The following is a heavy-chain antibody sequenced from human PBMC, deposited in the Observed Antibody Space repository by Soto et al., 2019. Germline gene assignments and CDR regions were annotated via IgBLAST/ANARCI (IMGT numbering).Heavy chain of an antibody. CDR1: GFSFDNYG. V-gene: IGHV3-21*06. CDR2: ISKSDYT. D-gene: IGHD2-2*01. J-gene: IGHJ4*02. Sequence: GGSLRLSCTVSGFSFDNYGINWFGQSPGKGLEWVSSISKSDYTYYSDSVKGRFTISRDNAKNSVSLQMNTLRVEDTAVYYCAREDSIIIPAVSDFWGQGTLVTVSS. CDR3: AREDSIIIPAVSDF.